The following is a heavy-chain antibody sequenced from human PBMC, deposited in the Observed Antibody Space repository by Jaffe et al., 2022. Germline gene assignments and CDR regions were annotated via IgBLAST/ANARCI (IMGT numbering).Heavy chain of an antibody. D-gene: IGHD3-10*01. CDR1: GYSISSGYY. CDR3: ARRGELLWFGELSTDDYYMDV. J-gene: IGHJ6*03. CDR2: IYHSGST. V-gene: IGHV4-38-2*01. Sequence: QVQLQESGPGLVKPSETLSLTCAVSGYSISSGYYWGWIRQPPGKGLEWIGSIYHSGSTYYNPSLKSRVTISVDTSKNQFSLKLSSVTAADTAVYYCARRGELLWFGELSTDDYYMDVWGKGTTVTVSS.